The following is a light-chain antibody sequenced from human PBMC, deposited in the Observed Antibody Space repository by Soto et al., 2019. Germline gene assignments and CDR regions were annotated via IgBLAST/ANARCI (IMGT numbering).Light chain of an antibody. V-gene: IGLV2-14*01. CDR3: SSYTSSSTYV. CDR2: EVS. J-gene: IGLJ1*01. Sequence: QSVMTQPASVSGSTRKSITISCTGTSSDVGGYNYVSWYQQHPGKAPKLMIYEVSNRPSGVSNRFSGSKSGNTASLTISGLQAEDEADYYCSSYTSSSTYVFGTGTKVTVL. CDR1: SSDVGGYNY.